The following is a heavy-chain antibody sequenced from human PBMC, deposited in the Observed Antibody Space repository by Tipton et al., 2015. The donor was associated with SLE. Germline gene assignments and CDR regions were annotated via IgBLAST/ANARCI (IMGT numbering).Heavy chain of an antibody. D-gene: IGHD6-13*01. CDR3: TSTYSSSWPYYFDY. V-gene: IGHV3-49*04. Sequence: SLRLSCTASGLTFGDEGMSWVRQAPGKGLEWVGFIRNKPYGGTTEYAASVKGRFTISRDDSKSIAYLQMNSLKTEDTAVYYCTSTYSSSWPYYFDYWGQGTLVTVSS. J-gene: IGHJ4*02. CDR1: GLTFGDEG. CDR2: IRNKPYGGTT.